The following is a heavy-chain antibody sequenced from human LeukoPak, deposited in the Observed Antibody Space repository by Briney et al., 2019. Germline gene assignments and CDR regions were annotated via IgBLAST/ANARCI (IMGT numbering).Heavy chain of an antibody. CDR3: ARDLPYGA. D-gene: IGHD3-10*01. J-gene: IGHJ5*02. CDR1: GGSFSGYY. Sequence: SETLSPTCAVYGGSFSGYYCSWIRQPPGKGLEWIGEINHGGSTNYNPSLKSRVTISLDTSKNQFSLRLSSVTAADTAVYYCARDLPYGAWGQGTLVTVPS. V-gene: IGHV4-34*01. CDR2: INHGGST.